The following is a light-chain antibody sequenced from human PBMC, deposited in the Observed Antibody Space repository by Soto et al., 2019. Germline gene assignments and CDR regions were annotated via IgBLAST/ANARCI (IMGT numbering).Light chain of an antibody. CDR1: QSVSSSY. Sequence: EIVLTQSPGTLSLSPGERATLSCRAIQSVSSSYLAWYQQKPGQAPRLLIYGASSRATGIPDRFSGSGSGTDVTLTISRLEPEDFAVYYGQQYGSSPRTFGQGTKVEIK. V-gene: IGKV3-20*01. CDR2: GAS. CDR3: QQYGSSPRT. J-gene: IGKJ1*01.